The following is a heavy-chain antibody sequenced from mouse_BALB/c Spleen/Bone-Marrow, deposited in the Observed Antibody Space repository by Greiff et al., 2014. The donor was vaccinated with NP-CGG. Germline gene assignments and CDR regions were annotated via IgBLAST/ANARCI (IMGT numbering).Heavy chain of an antibody. V-gene: IGHV5-12-1*01. CDR2: ISHGGGTT. D-gene: IGHD2-3*01. CDR3: TRHGGYYPYYYAMDY. J-gene: IGHJ4*01. CDR1: GFAFSSYD. Sequence: DVKLVESGGGLVKPGGSLKLSCAASGFAFSSYDMSWVRQTPEKRLEWVAYISHGGGTTYYSDTVKGRFTISRDNAKNTLYLQMSSLKSEDTAIYYCTRHGGYYPYYYAMDYWGQGTSVTASS.